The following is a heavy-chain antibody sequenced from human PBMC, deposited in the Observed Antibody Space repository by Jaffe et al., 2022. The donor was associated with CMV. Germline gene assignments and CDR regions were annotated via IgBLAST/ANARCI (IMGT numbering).Heavy chain of an antibody. J-gene: IGHJ5*02. Sequence: QLQLQESGPGLVKPSETLSLTCTVSGGSISSSSYYWGWIRQPPGKGLEWIGSIYYSGSTYYNPSLKSRVTISVDTSKNQFSLKLSSVTAADTAVYYCARRGIYTYIAAGVGWFDPWGQGTLVTVSS. CDR3: ARRGIYTYIAAGVGWFDP. CDR1: GGSISSSSYY. CDR2: IYYSGST. V-gene: IGHV4-39*01. D-gene: IGHD6-13*01.